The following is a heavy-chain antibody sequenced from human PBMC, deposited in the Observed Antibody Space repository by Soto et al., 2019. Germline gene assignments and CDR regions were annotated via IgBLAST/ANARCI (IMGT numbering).Heavy chain of an antibody. CDR3: ARLRPLITMVRGVIHGNYFDY. CDR1: GGSFSGYY. J-gene: IGHJ4*02. CDR2: INHSGST. V-gene: IGHV4-34*01. D-gene: IGHD3-10*01. Sequence: PSETLSLTCAVYGGSFSGYYWSWIRQPPGKGLEWIGEINHSGSTNYNPSLKSRVTISVDTSKNQFSLKLSSVTAADTAVYYCARLRPLITMVRGVIHGNYFDYWGQGTLVTVSS.